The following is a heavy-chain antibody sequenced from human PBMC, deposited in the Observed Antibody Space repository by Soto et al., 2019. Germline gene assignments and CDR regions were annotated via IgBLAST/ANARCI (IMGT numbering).Heavy chain of an antibody. J-gene: IGHJ4*02. CDR1: GFTFSSYA. Sequence: EVQLLESGGGLVQPGGSLRLSCAASGFTFSSYAMSWVRQAPGKGLEWVSAISGSGGSTYYADSVKGRFTISRDNSKNTLYLKMNSLRAEDTAVYYCAKDKSLMVYATEYWGQGPLFTVSS. V-gene: IGHV3-23*01. CDR2: ISGSGGST. D-gene: IGHD2-8*01. CDR3: AKDKSLMVYATEY.